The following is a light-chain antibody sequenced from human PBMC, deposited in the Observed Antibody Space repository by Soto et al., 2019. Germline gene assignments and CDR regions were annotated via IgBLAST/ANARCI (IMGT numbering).Light chain of an antibody. V-gene: IGKV1-39*01. Sequence: DIQMTQSPSSLSSSIGDRVIITCRASQSIYNYLNWYEQKPGKAPNLLIYAASSLQSGVPSRFSGSGSGTEFTLTISSLQPEDFSTYYCQQSYTTPWTFGQGTRVEIK. CDR1: QSIYNY. CDR2: AAS. J-gene: IGKJ1*01. CDR3: QQSYTTPWT.